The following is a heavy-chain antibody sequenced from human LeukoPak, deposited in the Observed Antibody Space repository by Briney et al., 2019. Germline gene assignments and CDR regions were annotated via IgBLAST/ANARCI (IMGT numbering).Heavy chain of an antibody. J-gene: IGHJ4*02. CDR2: IRYDGTNK. D-gene: IGHD3-22*01. Sequence: PGGSLRLSCAASGFSFSSYGMHWVRQAPGKVLEWVAFIRYDGTNKYYADSVKGRFTISRDNSKNTLYLQMNSLRAEDTAMYYCAKDSAYYYDSSGYYYDWGQGTLVTVSS. CDR1: GFSFSSYG. V-gene: IGHV3-30*02. CDR3: AKDSAYYYDSSGYYYD.